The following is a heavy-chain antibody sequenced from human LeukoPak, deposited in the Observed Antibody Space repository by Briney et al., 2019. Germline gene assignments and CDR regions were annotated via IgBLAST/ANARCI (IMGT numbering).Heavy chain of an antibody. CDR2: ISAYNGNT. CDR1: GYTFTSYG. V-gene: IGHV1-18*01. D-gene: IGHD6-19*01. CDR3: ARTVAVAGQYYFDY. J-gene: IGHJ4*02. Sequence: ASVKVSCKASGYTFTSYGISWVRQAPGQGLERMGWISAYNGNTNYAQKLQGRVTMTTDTSTSTAYMELRSLGSDDTAVYYCARTVAVAGQYYFDYWGQGTLVTVSS.